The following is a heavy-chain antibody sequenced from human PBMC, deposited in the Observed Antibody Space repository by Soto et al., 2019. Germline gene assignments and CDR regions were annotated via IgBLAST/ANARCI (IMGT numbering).Heavy chain of an antibody. CDR3: ARRGSGSYYDY. V-gene: IGHV3-23*01. D-gene: IGHD1-26*01. CDR1: GFTFSSYA. CDR2: ISGSGGST. Sequence: EVQLLESGGGLVQPGGSLRLSCAASGFTFSSYAMRWVRQAPGKGLEWVSAISGSGGSTYYADSVKGGFTISRDNSKNTVYLQMNSLRGEDTAVYYCARRGSGSYYDYWGQGTLVTVSS. J-gene: IGHJ4*02.